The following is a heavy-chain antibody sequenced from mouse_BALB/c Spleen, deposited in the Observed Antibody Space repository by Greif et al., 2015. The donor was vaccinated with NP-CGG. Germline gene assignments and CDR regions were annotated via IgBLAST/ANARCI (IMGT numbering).Heavy chain of an antibody. J-gene: IGHJ4*01. CDR3: ARYGNYAMDY. CDR1: GYSITSDYA. V-gene: IGHV3-2*02. CDR2: ISYSGST. Sequence: EVQLQQSGPGLVKPSQSLSLTCTVTGYSITSDYAWNWIRQFPENKLEWMGYISYSGSTSYNPSLKSRISITRDTSKNQFFLQLNSVTTEDTATYYCARYGNYAMDYWGQGTSVTVSS. D-gene: IGHD2-1*01.